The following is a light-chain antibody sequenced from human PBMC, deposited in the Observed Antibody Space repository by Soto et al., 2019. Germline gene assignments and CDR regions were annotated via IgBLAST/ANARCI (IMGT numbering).Light chain of an antibody. J-gene: IGKJ1*01. CDR1: QSVSSSY. CDR3: QQYGSSPRT. CDR2: GAS. V-gene: IGKV3-20*01. Sequence: EMVMTQSPAILSVSPGERATLSCRASQSVSSSYLAWYQQKPGQAPRLLIYGASSRATGIPDRFSGSGSGTDFTLTISRLEAEDFAVYYCQQYGSSPRTFGQGTKVDIK.